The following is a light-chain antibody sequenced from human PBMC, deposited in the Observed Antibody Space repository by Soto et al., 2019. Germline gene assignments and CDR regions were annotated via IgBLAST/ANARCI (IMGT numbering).Light chain of an antibody. CDR3: QKYNSPSS. V-gene: IGKV1-27*01. J-gene: IGKJ1*01. CDR2: AAT. Sequence: DIQMTQSPSSLSASVGDRVTITCRASQGISNYLAWYKQKPGTAPKLLIYAATTLQSGVPSRFSGSGSGTDFTITISSLQPEDVATYYCQKYNSPSSFGQGTKVEIK. CDR1: QGISNY.